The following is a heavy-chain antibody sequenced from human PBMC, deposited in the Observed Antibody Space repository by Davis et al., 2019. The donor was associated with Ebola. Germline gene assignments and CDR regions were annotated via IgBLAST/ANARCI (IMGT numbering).Heavy chain of an antibody. Sequence: ASVKVSCKASGYTFTSYAMNWVRQAPGQGLEWMAWINTNTGTPTYAQGFTGRFVFSLDTSVSTAYLQISSLKAEDTAVYYCARDIGDTPMVGGEAYYYYAMDVWGQGTTVTVSS. CDR3: ARDIGDTPMVGGEAYYYYAMDV. CDR2: INTNTGTP. CDR1: GYTFTSYA. J-gene: IGHJ6*02. D-gene: IGHD5-18*01. V-gene: IGHV7-4-1*02.